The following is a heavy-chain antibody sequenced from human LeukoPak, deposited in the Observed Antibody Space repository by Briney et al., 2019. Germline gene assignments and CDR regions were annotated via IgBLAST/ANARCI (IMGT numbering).Heavy chain of an antibody. CDR1: GFTFSTYA. D-gene: IGHD3-3*01. CDR2: ISYDGSNK. V-gene: IGHV3-30*04. CDR3: ARDPLYYDFWSGYYTGYFDY. J-gene: IGHJ4*02. Sequence: PGRSLRLSCAASGFTFSTYAMHWVRQAPGKGLEWVAVISYDGSNKYYADSVKGRFTISRDNSKNTLYLQMNSLRAEDTAVYYCARDPLYYDFWSGYYTGYFDYWGQGTLVTVSS.